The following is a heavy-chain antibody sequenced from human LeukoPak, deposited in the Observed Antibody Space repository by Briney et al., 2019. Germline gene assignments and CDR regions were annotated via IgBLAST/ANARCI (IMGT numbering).Heavy chain of an antibody. Sequence: ASVKVSCKASGYIFTTYNINWVRQATGQGLEWVGWMNPNSGDAGYAQQFRGRVTSTRDTSISTAYMELSSLTFEDTAVYYCAQDRGSLVAFDIWGQGTVVTVSS. CDR1: GYIFTTYN. J-gene: IGHJ3*02. CDR3: AQDRGSLVAFDI. D-gene: IGHD3-16*01. V-gene: IGHV1-8*03. CDR2: MNPNSGDA.